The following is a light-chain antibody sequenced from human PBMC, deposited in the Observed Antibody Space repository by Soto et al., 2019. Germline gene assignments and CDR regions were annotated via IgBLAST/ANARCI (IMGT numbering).Light chain of an antibody. CDR2: EVS. J-gene: IGLJ2*01. V-gene: IGLV2-8*01. CDR1: SSDVGGYNY. CDR3: SSYAGSNNLV. Sequence: QSALTQPPSASGSPGQSVTISCTGGSSDVGGYNYVSWYQQHPGKAPKRMIYEVSKRPSGVPDRFSGSKSDNTASLTVSGLQVEDEGDYFCSSYAGSNNLVFGGGTKLTVL.